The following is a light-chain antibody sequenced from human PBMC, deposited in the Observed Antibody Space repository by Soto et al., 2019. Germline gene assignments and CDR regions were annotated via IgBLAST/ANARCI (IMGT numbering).Light chain of an antibody. Sequence: DIQMTQSPSSLSTSVGDRVTITCRASQGISNYLAWYQQKPGKVPKLLIYAASTLQSGVPSRFSGSGSGTDFTLTISSLQHEDVANYYCQKYNSAPWTFGQGTKVEIK. CDR1: QGISNY. V-gene: IGKV1-27*01. CDR3: QKYNSAPWT. CDR2: AAS. J-gene: IGKJ1*01.